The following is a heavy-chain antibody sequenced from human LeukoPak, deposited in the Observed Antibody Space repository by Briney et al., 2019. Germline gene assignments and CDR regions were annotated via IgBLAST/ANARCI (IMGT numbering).Heavy chain of an antibody. CDR3: ARGLTIKHWFDP. D-gene: IGHD3-10*01. Sequence: GGSLRLSCAASGFAFSNYGINWVRQAPGKVLEWVPSISTSSSYIYYADSVKGRFTISRDNAKNSLFLQMNSLRAEDTAVYYCARGLTIKHWFDPWGQGTLVTVSS. J-gene: IGHJ5*02. V-gene: IGHV3-21*01. CDR1: GFAFSNYG. CDR2: ISTSSSYI.